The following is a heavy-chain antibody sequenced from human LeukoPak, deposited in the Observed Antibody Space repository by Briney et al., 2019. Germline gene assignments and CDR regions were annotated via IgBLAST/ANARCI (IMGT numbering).Heavy chain of an antibody. D-gene: IGHD3-3*01. CDR1: GFIFSDHW. Sequence: GGSLRLSCAASGFIFSDHWMHWVRQAPGKGLEWVAVIWYDGSNKYYADSVKGRFTISRDNSKNTLYLQMNSLRAEDTAVYYCARVAIFGVEDYFDYWGQGTLVTVSS. CDR3: ARVAIFGVEDYFDY. J-gene: IGHJ4*02. CDR2: IWYDGSNK. V-gene: IGHV3-33*08.